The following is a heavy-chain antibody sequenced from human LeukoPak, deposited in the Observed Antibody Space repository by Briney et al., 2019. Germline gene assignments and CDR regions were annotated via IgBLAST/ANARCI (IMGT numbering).Heavy chain of an antibody. CDR2: INHSGST. J-gene: IGHJ4*02. V-gene: IGHV4-34*01. D-gene: IGHD5-12*01. Sequence: SETLSLTCAVYGGSFSGYYWSWIRQPPGKGLEWIGEINHSGSTNYNPSLKSRVTISVDTSKNQFSLKLSSVTAADTAVYYCARDSGYDQYYFDYWGQGTLVTVSS. CDR3: ARDSGYDQYYFDY. CDR1: GGSFSGYY.